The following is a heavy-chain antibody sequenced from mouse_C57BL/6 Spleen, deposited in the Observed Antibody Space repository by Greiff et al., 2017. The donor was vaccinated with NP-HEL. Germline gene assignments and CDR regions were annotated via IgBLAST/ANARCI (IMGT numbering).Heavy chain of an antibody. Sequence: QVQLQQPGAELVMPGASVKLSCKASGYTFTSYWMHWVKQRPGQGLEWIGEIDPSDSYTNYNQKFKGKSTLTVDKSSGTAYMQLSSLTSEDSAVYYCARREYDYDGWDYAMDYWGQGTSVTVSS. CDR1: GYTFTSYW. V-gene: IGHV1-69*01. CDR2: IDPSDSYT. CDR3: ARREYDYDGWDYAMDY. D-gene: IGHD2-4*01. J-gene: IGHJ4*01.